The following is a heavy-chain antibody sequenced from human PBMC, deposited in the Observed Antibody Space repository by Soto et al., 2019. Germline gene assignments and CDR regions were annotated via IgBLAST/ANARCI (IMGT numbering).Heavy chain of an antibody. J-gene: IGHJ4*01. CDR2: IYSGGTT. CDR1: GFSVSCNY. D-gene: IGHD3-22*01. CDR3: TTDSYITIVIVRFDY. V-gene: IGHV3-53*01. Sequence: GGALRPFCAAPGFSVSCNYMSWVRPAPGKGLEWVSVIYSGGTTDFAAPVKGRFAISRDDSKNMVYLQMNSLKTEDTAIYYCTTDSYITIVIVRFDYWGHGTLVTVSS.